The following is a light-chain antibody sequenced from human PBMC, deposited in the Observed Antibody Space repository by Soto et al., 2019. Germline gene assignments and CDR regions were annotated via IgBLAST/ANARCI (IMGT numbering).Light chain of an antibody. J-gene: IGKJ5*01. CDR1: QDISNY. V-gene: IGKV1-33*01. Sequence: DIQMTQPPSSLSASVGGRVTITCQASQDISNYLNWYQQKPGKAPKLLIYDASNLETGVPSRFSGSGSGTDFTFTISSLQPEDIATYYCQHYDHLPITFGQGTRLEI. CDR3: QHYDHLPIT. CDR2: DAS.